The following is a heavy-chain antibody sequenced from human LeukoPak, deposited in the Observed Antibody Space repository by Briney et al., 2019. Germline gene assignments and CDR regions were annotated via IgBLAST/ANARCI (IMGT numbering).Heavy chain of an antibody. CDR2: INSDGSIT. J-gene: IGHJ4*02. V-gene: IGHV3-74*01. CDR3: ARGDTRN. Sequence: PGGSLRLSCAAPGFTFSSYWMHWVRQAPGKGLVWVSHINSDGSITGYADSVKGRFTISRDNAKNTLYLQMSSLRVEDTAVYYCARGDTRNWGQGTLVTVSS. CDR1: GFTFSSYW.